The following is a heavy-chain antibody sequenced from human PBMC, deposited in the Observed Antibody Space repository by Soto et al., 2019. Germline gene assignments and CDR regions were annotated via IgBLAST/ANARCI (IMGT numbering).Heavy chain of an antibody. J-gene: IGHJ6*02. Sequence: SETLSLTCAVYGGSFSGYYWSWIRQPPGKGLEWIGEINHSGSTNYNPSLKSRVTISVDTSKNQFSLKLSSVTAADTAVYYCARGPKALSYRSRYYYYGMDVWGQGTTVT. CDR1: GGSFSGYY. CDR3: ARGPKALSYRSRYYYYGMDV. CDR2: INHSGST. V-gene: IGHV4-34*01. D-gene: IGHD5-18*01.